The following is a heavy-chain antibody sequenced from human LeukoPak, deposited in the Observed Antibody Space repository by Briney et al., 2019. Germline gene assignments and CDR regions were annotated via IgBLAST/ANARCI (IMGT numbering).Heavy chain of an antibody. CDR3: ARVQDFETRGYYLGY. CDR1: GGSFSDYY. J-gene: IGHJ4*01. D-gene: IGHD3-22*01. V-gene: IGHV4-34*01. Sequence: PSETLSLTCAVYGGSFSDYYWNWIRQPPGKGLEWIGEINHSGSTNYHPSLKSRVTMSVDTFKNQFSLTLSSVTAADTAVYYCARVQDFETRGYYLGYWGHGTLVTVSS. CDR2: INHSGST.